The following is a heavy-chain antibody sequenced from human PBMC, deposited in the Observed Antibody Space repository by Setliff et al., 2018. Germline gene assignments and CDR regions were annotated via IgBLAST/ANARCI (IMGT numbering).Heavy chain of an antibody. CDR2: IIPIFGTT. V-gene: IGHV1-69*05. CDR1: GGTFSNYD. J-gene: IGHJ6*03. Sequence: SVKVSCKASGGTFSNYDISWVRQAPGQGLEWMGGIIPIFGTTNYAQRFQGRVTITTDESTSTAYMELSSPRSEDTAVYYCARERGDIVTTTSYYYYLDVWGKGITVTVSS. D-gene: IGHD5-12*01. CDR3: ARERGDIVTTTSYYYYLDV.